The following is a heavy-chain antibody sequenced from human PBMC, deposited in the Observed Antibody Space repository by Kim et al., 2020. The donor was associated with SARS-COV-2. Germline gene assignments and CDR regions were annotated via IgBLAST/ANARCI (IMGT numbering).Heavy chain of an antibody. V-gene: IGHV3-7*03. J-gene: IGHJ4*02. CDR3: ARVVAGD. Sequence: GGSLRLSCAASGFSFSSSWISWVRQAAGKGLEWVAKIKPDGSEKYYLDSVKGRFTISRDNAKNSLYLQMGSLRAEDTAVYYCARVVAGDWGQGTLVTVS. CDR1: GFSFSSSW. CDR2: IKPDGSEK.